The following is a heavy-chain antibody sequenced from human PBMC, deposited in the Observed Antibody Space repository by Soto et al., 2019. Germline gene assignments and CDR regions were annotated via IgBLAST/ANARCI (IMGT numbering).Heavy chain of an antibody. CDR1: GYTFSTYT. D-gene: IGHD3-16*02. CDR3: ARVIGGWYYFDY. Sequence: ASVKVSCKASGYTFSTYTIHWVRQAPGQRLEWMGWINAGNGNTKYSQNFQGRVFITRDTSATTAYMELSSLRSEDTAVYYCARVIGGWYYFDYWGQGTLV. V-gene: IGHV1-3*01. CDR2: INAGNGNT. J-gene: IGHJ4*02.